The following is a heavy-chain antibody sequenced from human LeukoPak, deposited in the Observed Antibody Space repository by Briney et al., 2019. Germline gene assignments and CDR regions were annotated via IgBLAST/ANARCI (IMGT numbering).Heavy chain of an antibody. CDR2: INHSGST. Sequence: SETLSLTCAVFGGSFSGYYWSWIRQPPGKGLEWIGEINHSGSTNYNPSLKSRLSMSVDTSKNQFSLKLRSVTAADTAVYYCARGSVVREANYYYYMDVWGKGTTVTVSS. CDR1: GGSFSGYY. J-gene: IGHJ6*03. D-gene: IGHD3-10*01. CDR3: ARGSVVREANYYYYMDV. V-gene: IGHV4-34*01.